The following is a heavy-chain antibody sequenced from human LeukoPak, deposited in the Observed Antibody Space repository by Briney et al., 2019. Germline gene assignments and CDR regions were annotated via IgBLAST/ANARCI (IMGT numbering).Heavy chain of an antibody. D-gene: IGHD3-22*01. CDR3: ARQHPRSYYYDSSGTHLDY. CDR2: INHSGST. CDR1: GGSFSGYY. V-gene: IGHV4-34*01. J-gene: IGHJ4*02. Sequence: PSETLSLTCAVYGGSFSGYYWSWIRQPPGKGLEWIGEINHSGSTNYNPSLKSRVTISVDTSKNQFSLKLSSVTAADTAVYYCARQHPRSYYYDSSGTHLDYWGQGTLVTVSS.